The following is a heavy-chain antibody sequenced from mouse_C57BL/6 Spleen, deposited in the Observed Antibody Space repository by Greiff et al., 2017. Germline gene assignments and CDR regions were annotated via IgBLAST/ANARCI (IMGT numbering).Heavy chain of an antibody. J-gene: IGHJ4*01. D-gene: IGHD2-10*02. Sequence: QVQLQQPGAELVRPGSSVKLSCKASGYTFTSYWMHWVKQRPIQGLEWIGNIDPSDSETHYNQKFKDKATLTVDKSSSTAYMQLSSLTSEDSAVYYCARRYGGAMDYWGQGTSVTVSS. CDR2: IDPSDSET. V-gene: IGHV1-52*01. CDR3: ARRYGGAMDY. CDR1: GYTFTSYW.